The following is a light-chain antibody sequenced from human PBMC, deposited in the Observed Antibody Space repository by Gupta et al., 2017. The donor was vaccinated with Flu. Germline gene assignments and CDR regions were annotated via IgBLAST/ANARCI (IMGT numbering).Light chain of an antibody. CDR1: SSDVGGYNY. Sequence: SALTQPASVSGSPGQSITISCTGTSSDVGGYNYVSWYQQHPGKAPKLMIYEVSNRPAGVANRFSVSKSGNTASLTISGRQAEDEADYYCSSYTSSSTWVFGGGTKLTVL. J-gene: IGLJ3*02. CDR2: EVS. V-gene: IGLV2-14*01. CDR3: SSYTSSSTWV.